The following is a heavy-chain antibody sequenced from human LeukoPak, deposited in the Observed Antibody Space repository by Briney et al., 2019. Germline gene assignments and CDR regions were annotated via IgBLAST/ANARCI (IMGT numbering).Heavy chain of an antibody. Sequence: GASVKVSCKASGDTFTNYEINWVRQAPGQGLERMCWMNPKSGKTGYGQKFQGRVTMTRNTSITTAYMELSSLRPEDTAVYFCARVHDYGDYDPDYWGQGTLVTVSS. CDR2: MNPKSGKT. CDR1: GDTFTNYE. J-gene: IGHJ4*02. CDR3: ARVHDYGDYDPDY. D-gene: IGHD4-17*01. V-gene: IGHV1-8*01.